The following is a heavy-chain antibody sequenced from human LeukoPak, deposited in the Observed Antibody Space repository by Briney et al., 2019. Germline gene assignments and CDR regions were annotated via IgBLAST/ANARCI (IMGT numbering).Heavy chain of an antibody. V-gene: IGHV3-74*01. CDR1: GFTFSRYA. CDR3: ARVATGSYDWFDP. J-gene: IGHJ5*02. CDR2: INSDGSTT. Sequence: GGSLRLSCAASGFTFSRYAMSWVRQAPGKGLVWVSRINSDGSTTSYADSVKGRFTISRDNSKNTLYLQMNSLRAEDTAVYFCARVATGSYDWFDPWGQGTLVTVSS. D-gene: IGHD3-10*01.